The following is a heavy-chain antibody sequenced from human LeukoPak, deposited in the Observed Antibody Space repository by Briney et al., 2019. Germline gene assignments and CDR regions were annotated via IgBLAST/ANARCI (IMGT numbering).Heavy chain of an antibody. CDR3: AREVTGTTNTLYNWFDP. D-gene: IGHD1-7*01. V-gene: IGHV4-30-4*08. Sequence: PSQTLSLTCTVSGGSISSGDYYWSWIRQPPGKGLEWIGYIYHSGSTYYNPSLKSRVTISVDTSKNQFSLKLSSVTAADTAVYYCAREVTGTTNTLYNWFDPWGQGTLVTVSS. CDR1: GGSISSGDYY. J-gene: IGHJ5*02. CDR2: IYHSGST.